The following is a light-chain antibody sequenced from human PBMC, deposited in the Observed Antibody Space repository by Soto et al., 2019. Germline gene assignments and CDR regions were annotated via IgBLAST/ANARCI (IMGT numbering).Light chain of an antibody. CDR2: DAS. Sequence: DIKMNQSPSSLSATVGDRVTITCRASQTIGKYLNWYQQQPGKVPKLLIYDASYLQSGVPSRFSGSESGTDFTLNISDLRPEDFATYYCQQSFSIPFTFGPGTKVDIK. J-gene: IGKJ3*01. V-gene: IGKV1-39*01. CDR1: QTIGKY. CDR3: QQSFSIPFT.